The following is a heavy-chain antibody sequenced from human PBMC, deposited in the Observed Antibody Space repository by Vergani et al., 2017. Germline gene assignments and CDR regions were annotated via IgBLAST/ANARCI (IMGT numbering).Heavy chain of an antibody. CDR3: ARGIAVAGTWFDY. J-gene: IGHJ4*02. V-gene: IGHV3-21*01. Sequence: EVQLVESGGGLVKPGGSLRLSCAASGFTFSSYSMNWVRQAPGKGLEWVSSISSSSSYIYYADSVKGRFTISRDNAKNSLYLQMNSLRAEDTAVYYCARGIAVAGTWFDYWGQGTLVTVSS. D-gene: IGHD6-19*01. CDR1: GFTFSSYS. CDR2: ISSSSSYI.